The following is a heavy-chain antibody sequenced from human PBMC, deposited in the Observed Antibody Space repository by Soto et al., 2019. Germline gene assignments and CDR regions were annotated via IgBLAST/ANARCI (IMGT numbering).Heavy chain of an antibody. CDR2: ISSNGGST. J-gene: IGHJ4*02. CDR1: GFTFSSYA. CDR3: ARGTGYYFEY. V-gene: IGHV3-64*01. Sequence: GGSLRLSCAASGFTFSSYAMHWVRQAPGKGLEYVSAISSNGGSTYYANSVKGRFTISRDNSKNTLYLQMGSLRAEDMAVYYCARGTGYYFEYWGQGTLVTVSS.